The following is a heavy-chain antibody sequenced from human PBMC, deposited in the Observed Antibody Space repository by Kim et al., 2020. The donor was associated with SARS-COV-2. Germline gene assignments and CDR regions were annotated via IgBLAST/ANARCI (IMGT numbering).Heavy chain of an antibody. V-gene: IGHV3-7*03. CDR1: GFTFSSYW. CDR2: INQDGSEK. CDR3: ARRYRSSWYEPYYYYGMDV. D-gene: IGHD6-13*01. Sequence: GGSLRLSCAASGFTFSSYWMSWVRQAPGKGLEWVANINQDGSEKYYVDSVKGRFTISRDNAKNSLYLQMNSLRAEDTAVYYCARRYRSSWYEPYYYYGMDVWGQGTTVTVSS. J-gene: IGHJ6*02.